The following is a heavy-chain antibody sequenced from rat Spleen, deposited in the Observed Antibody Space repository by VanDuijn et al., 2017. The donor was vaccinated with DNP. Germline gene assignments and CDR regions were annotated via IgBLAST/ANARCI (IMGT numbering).Heavy chain of an antibody. J-gene: IGHJ2*01. V-gene: IGHV5-29*01. CDR3: ARHEATEGIDFDY. D-gene: IGHD1-11*01. CDR1: GFTFSNYG. Sequence: EVQLVESGGGLVQPGRSLKLSCAASGFTFSNYGMAWVRQAPTKGLEWVATISYDGSSTYYRDSVKGRFTISRDNAQSTLYLQMDSLRSEDTATYYCARHEATEGIDFDYWGQGVMVTVSS. CDR2: ISYDGSST.